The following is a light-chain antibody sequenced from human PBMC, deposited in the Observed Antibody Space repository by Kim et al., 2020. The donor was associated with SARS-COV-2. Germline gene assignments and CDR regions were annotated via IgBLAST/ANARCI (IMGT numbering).Light chain of an antibody. Sequence: PGKTARITCGGKNIGSKSVHWYQQKPGQAPVLVIYYDSDRPSGIPERFSGSNSGNTATLTISRVEAGDEADYYCQVWDSSSDHGVFGGGTQLTVL. J-gene: IGLJ3*02. CDR3: QVWDSSSDHGV. V-gene: IGLV3-21*04. CDR1: NIGSKS. CDR2: YDS.